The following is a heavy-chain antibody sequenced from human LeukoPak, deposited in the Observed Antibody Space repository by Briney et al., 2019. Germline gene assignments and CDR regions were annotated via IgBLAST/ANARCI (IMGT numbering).Heavy chain of an antibody. D-gene: IGHD6-13*01. J-gene: IGHJ4*02. CDR1: GFTFGIYG. Sequence: PGRSLRLSCAASGFTFGIYGMHWVRQAPGKGLEWVASIWINGRDETYVDSVKGRFTISRDNSKNTLYLQMNSLRAEDTAVYYCAKGESGSSSWYFSYYFDYWGQGTLVTVSS. CDR3: AKGESGSSSWYFSYYFDY. V-gene: IGHV3-33*03. CDR2: IWINGRDE.